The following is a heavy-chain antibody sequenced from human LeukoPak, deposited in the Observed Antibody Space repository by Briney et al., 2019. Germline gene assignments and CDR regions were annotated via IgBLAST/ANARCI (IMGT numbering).Heavy chain of an antibody. D-gene: IGHD3-22*01. V-gene: IGHV1-69*13. CDR1: GGTFSSYA. J-gene: IGHJ4*02. CDR3: ARAATCYYDSSGYLRLDY. CDR2: IIPIFGTA. Sequence: GASVKVSCKASGGTFSSYAISWVRQAPGQGLEWVGGIIPIFGTANYAQKFQGRVTITADESTSTAYMELSSLRSEDTAVYYCARAATCYYDSSGYLRLDYWGQGTLVTVSS.